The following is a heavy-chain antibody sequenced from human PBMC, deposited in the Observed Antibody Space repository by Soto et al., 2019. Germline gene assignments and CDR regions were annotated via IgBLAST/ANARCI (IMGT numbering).Heavy chain of an antibody. V-gene: IGHV1-2*02. CDR2: INPTSGAT. CDR3: ARGYCAGGGCTGRKIFFYYGMDI. J-gene: IGHJ6*02. D-gene: IGHD2-8*02. Sequence: QVQLVQSGAEVKKPGASVRVSCKASGYTFTGYYIYWVRQAPGQGLEWLGWINPTSGATNYDQNFQGRVTMTRDTSITTAYMDLSALRSDDTALYYCARGYCAGGGCTGRKIFFYYGMDIWGQGTMVSVSS. CDR1: GYTFTGYY.